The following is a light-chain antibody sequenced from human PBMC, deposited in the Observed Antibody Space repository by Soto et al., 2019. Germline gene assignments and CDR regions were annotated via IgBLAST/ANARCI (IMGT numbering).Light chain of an antibody. CDR2: ENN. J-gene: IGLJ3*02. Sequence: QSVLTQPPSVSAAPGQKVTISCSGSSSNIGNNYVSWYQQLPGTAPKLLIYENNKRPSGIPDRFSGSKSGTSATLDITGLQTGDEADYYCGTWDSSLSAWVFGGGTTLTVL. CDR3: GTWDSSLSAWV. CDR1: SSNIGNNY. V-gene: IGLV1-51*02.